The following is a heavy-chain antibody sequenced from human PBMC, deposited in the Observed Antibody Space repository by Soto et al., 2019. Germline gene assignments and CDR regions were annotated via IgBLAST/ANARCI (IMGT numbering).Heavy chain of an antibody. J-gene: IGHJ4*02. Sequence: ASVKVSCKASGYTFTSYGISWVRQAPGQGLEWMGWISAYNGNTNYAQKLQGRVTMTTDTSTSTAYMELRSLRSDDTAVYYCARDRITKYCSGGSCYLTDTTADYWGQGTLVTVSS. V-gene: IGHV1-18*01. CDR2: ISAYNGNT. CDR3: ARDRITKYCSGGSCYLTDTTADY. D-gene: IGHD2-15*01. CDR1: GYTFTSYG.